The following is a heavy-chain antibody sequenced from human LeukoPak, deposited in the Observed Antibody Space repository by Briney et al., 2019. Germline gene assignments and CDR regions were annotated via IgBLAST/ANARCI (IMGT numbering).Heavy chain of an antibody. CDR1: GGSISSYY. J-gene: IGHJ4*02. D-gene: IGHD5-24*01. Sequence: PSETLSLTCTVSGGSISSYYWSWIRQPPGKGLEWIGYIYYSGSTNYNPSLKSRVTISVDTSKNQFSLKLSSVTAADTAVYYCARATRVATIDYWGQGTLVTVSS. CDR2: IYYSGST. V-gene: IGHV4-59*01. CDR3: ARATRVATIDY.